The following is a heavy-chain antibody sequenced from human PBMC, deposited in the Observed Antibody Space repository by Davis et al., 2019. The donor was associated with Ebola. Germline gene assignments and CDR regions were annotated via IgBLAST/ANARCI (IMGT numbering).Heavy chain of an antibody. J-gene: IGHJ4*02. CDR3: ARGPSYSNGWYAPIDY. V-gene: IGHV4-4*02. CDR2: VFHTGAT. CDR1: GGSVSSSDW. D-gene: IGHD6-19*01. Sequence: SETLSLTCAVSGGSVSSSDWWPCVRQPPGKGLEWIGEVFHTGATNYNPSLKSRVTISVDKSKNQFSLSLTSVTAADTAVYYCARGPSYSNGWYAPIDYWGQGILVTVSS.